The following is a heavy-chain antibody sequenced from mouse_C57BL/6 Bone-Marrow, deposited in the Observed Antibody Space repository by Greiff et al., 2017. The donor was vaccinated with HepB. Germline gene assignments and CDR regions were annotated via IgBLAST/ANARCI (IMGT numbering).Heavy chain of an antibody. CDR1: GYAFTNYL. CDR2: IDPSDSYT. CDR3: ARDYCSSYEDYFDY. D-gene: IGHD1-1*01. Sequence: QVQLQQSGAELVRPGTSVKVSCKASGYAFTNYLIEWVKQRPGQGLEWIGEIDPSDSYTNYNQKFKGKATLTVDTSSSTAYMQLSSLTSEDSAVYYCARDYCSSYEDYFDYWGQGTTLTVSS. J-gene: IGHJ2*01. V-gene: IGHV1-50*01.